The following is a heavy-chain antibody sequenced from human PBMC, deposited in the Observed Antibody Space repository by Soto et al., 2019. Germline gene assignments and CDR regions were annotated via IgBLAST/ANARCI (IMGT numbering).Heavy chain of an antibody. CDR1: DFIFLDYA. V-gene: IGHV3-23*01. CDR2: ISRGGAYT. J-gene: IGHJ6*02. CDR3: AKGAAPARRYYYGMDV. Sequence: GGSLRLSCAASDFIFLDYAMTWVRQAPGKGLEWVSTISRGGAYTHYADSVEGWFTISRDNSKNILYLDMRSLRGEDTAVYYCAKGAAPARRYYYGMDVWGQGTTVTVSS.